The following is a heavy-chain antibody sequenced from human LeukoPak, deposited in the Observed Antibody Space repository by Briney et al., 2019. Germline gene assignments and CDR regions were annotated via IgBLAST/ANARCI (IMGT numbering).Heavy chain of an antibody. D-gene: IGHD3-16*02. Sequence: ASVKVSCKASGYTSTSSDINWVRQAAGQGLEWMGWMNPNSGNTGYVQKFQGRVTMTRDTSRTTAYMELSSLRSEDTAVYYCARGTERSRYFDYWGQGTLVTVSS. V-gene: IGHV1-8*01. CDR3: ARGTERSRYFDY. J-gene: IGHJ4*02. CDR2: MNPNSGNT. CDR1: GYTSTSSD.